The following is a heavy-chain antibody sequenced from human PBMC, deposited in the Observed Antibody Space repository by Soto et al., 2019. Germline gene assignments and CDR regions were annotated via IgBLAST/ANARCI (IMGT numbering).Heavy chain of an antibody. J-gene: IGHJ5*02. CDR2: IYYSGST. CDR3: ARESYDSSGYYSRWFDP. CDR1: GGSVSSDNYY. V-gene: IGHV4-61*01. D-gene: IGHD3-22*01. Sequence: ASETLSLTCFVSGGSVSSDNYYWTWIRQPPGKGPEWIGYIYYSGSTNYNPSLKSRVTISINTSKNQFSLKLGSVTAADTAVYYCARESYDSSGYYSRWFDPWGQGTLVTVSS.